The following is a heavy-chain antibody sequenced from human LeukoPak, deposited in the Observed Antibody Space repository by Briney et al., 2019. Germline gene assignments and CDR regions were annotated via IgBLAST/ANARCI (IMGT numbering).Heavy chain of an antibody. V-gene: IGHV1-2*04. CDR2: INPNSGGT. CDR1: GYTFTGYY. D-gene: IGHD2-2*01. Sequence: ASVKVSCKASGYTFTGYYMHWVRQAPGQGLEWMGWINPNSGGTNYAQKFQGWVTMTRDTSIRTAYMELSRLKSDDTAVYYCARESIVPSARGDYWGQGTLVTVSS. J-gene: IGHJ4*02. CDR3: ARESIVPSARGDY.